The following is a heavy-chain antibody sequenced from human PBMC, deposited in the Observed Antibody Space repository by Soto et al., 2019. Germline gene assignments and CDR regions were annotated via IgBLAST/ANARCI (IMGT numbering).Heavy chain of an antibody. CDR1: GYTFTGYY. CDR3: ARDGGIDCSSTSCYAPLHY. D-gene: IGHD2-2*01. CDR2: INPNSGGT. V-gene: IGHV1-2*04. J-gene: IGHJ4*02. Sequence: QVQLVQSGAEVKKPGASVKVSCKASGYTFTGYYMHWVRQAPGQGLEWMGWINPNSGGTNYAQKFQGWVTMTRDTSISTAYMELSRLRSDDTAVYDCARDGGIDCSSTSCYAPLHYWGQGTLVTVSS.